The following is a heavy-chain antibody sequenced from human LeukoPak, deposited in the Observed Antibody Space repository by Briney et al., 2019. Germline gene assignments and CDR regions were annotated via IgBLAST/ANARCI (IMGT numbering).Heavy chain of an antibody. D-gene: IGHD2-8*01. CDR2: ISGSGGST. CDR1: GFTFSNYA. V-gene: IGHV3-23*01. Sequence: GGSLRLSCAASGFTFSNYAMSWVPQAPGKGLEWVSAISGSGGSTYYADSVKGRFTISRDNSKNTLYLQMYSLRAEDTAVYYCAKYPDCTSSVCYTFFDYWGQGTLVTVFS. J-gene: IGHJ4*02. CDR3: AKYPDCTSSVCYTFFDY.